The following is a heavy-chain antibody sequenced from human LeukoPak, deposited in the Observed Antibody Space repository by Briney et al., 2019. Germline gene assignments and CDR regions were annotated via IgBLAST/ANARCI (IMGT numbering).Heavy chain of an antibody. CDR1: GFTFSSYG. V-gene: IGHV3-30*18. CDR2: ISYDGSNK. Sequence: PGGSLRLSCAASGFTFSSYGMHWVRQAPGKGLEWVAVISYDGSNKYYADSVKGRFTISRDNSKNTLYLQMNSLRAEDTAVYYCAKLGGGGMTTVTQSDSWGQGTLVTVSS. CDR3: AKLGGGGMTTVTQSDS. J-gene: IGHJ4*02. D-gene: IGHD4-17*01.